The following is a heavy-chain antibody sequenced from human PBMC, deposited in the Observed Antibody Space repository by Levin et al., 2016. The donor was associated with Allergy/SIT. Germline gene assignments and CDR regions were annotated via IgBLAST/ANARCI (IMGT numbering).Heavy chain of an antibody. V-gene: IGHV3-53*01. CDR3: TRGGRRQSSPLDY. Sequence: WIRQPPGKGLEWVSGIYSDGRPYYADSVKGRFTISRDNSKNTLYLQMNSLRAEDTAVYYCTRGGRRQSSPLDYWGQGTLVTVSS. J-gene: IGHJ4*02. CDR2: IYSDGRP. D-gene: IGHD1-26*01.